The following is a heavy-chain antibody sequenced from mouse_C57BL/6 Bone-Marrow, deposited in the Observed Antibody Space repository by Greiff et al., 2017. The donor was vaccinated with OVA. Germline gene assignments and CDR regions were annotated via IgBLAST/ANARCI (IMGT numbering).Heavy chain of an antibody. D-gene: IGHD1-1*01. CDR3: ARHGYGSVDD. CDR1: GFTFSSYT. J-gene: IGHJ2*01. V-gene: IGHV5-9*01. CDR2: ISGGGGNT. Sequence: EVMLVESGGGLVKPGGSLKLSCAASGFTFSSYTMSWVRQTPEKRLEWVATISGGGGNTYYPDSVKGRFTISRDNAKNTLYLQMSSLRSEDTALYYCARHGYGSVDDWGQGTTLTVSS.